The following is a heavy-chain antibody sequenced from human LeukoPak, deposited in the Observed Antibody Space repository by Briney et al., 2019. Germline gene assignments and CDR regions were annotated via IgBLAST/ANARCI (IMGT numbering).Heavy chain of an antibody. Sequence: GGSLRLSCAASGFTVSSNYMSWVRQAPGKGLEWVSVIYSGGSTYYADSVKGRFTISRDNSKNTLYLQMNSLRAEDTAVYYCATSLYYYDSSGYYPLDYWGQGTLVTVSS. D-gene: IGHD3-22*01. J-gene: IGHJ4*02. CDR2: IYSGGST. CDR1: GFTVSSNY. V-gene: IGHV3-66*01. CDR3: ATSLYYYDSSGYYPLDY.